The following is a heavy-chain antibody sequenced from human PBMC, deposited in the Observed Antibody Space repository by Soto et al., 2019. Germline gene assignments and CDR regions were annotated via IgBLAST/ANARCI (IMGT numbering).Heavy chain of an antibody. J-gene: IGHJ5*02. D-gene: IGHD3-9*01. Sequence: SETLSLTCAVYGGSFSGYYWSWIRQPPGKGLEWIGEINHSGSTNHNPSLKSRVTISVDTSKNQFSLKLSSVTAADTAVYYCARGGLNVLRYFDWSPSWFDPWGQGTLVTVSS. CDR3: ARGGLNVLRYFDWSPSWFDP. CDR1: GGSFSGYY. V-gene: IGHV4-34*01. CDR2: INHSGST.